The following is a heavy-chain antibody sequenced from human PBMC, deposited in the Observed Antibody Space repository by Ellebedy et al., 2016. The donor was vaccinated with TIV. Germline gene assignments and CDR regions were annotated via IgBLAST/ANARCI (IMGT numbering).Heavy chain of an antibody. CDR1: DDSISRDKW. D-gene: IGHD2-21*02. V-gene: IGHV4-4*02. CDR3: ARGGDWLFDY. J-gene: IGHJ4*02. Sequence: MPSETLSFTCGVSDDSISRDKWWTWVRQAPGRALEWIGEIHHTKGTNYNPSLKSRVSMSVDKSKNQFSLNINSVTAADTAVYFCARGGDWLFDYWGQGILVTVSS. CDR2: IHHTKGT.